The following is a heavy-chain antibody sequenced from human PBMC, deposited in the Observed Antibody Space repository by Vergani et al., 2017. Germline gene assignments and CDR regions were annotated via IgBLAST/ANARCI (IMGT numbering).Heavy chain of an antibody. J-gene: IGHJ3*02. Sequence: EVQLLESGGGLVKPGGSLRLSCAASGFTFSSYSMNWVRQAPGKGLEWVSSISSSGSTIYYADSVKGRFTISRDNAKNSLYLQMNSLRAEDTAVYYCARDHIVSGAFDIWGQGTMVTVSS. CDR3: ARDHIVSGAFDI. CDR2: ISSSGSTI. D-gene: IGHD2-21*01. V-gene: IGHV3-21*01. CDR1: GFTFSSYS.